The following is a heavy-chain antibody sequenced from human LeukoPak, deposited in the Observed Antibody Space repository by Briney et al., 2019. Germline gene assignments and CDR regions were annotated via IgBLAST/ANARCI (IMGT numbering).Heavy chain of an antibody. CDR3: TRDLEY. CDR2: IDYGGSVT. Sequence: GGSLRLSCSASGFTFTAYTMNWVRQAPGKGPEWVSYIDYGGSVTHYADSVKGRFTISRDNAENSLYLQMNSLRVEDTAVYYCTRDLEYWSQGVQVTVSS. V-gene: IGHV3-48*01. CDR1: GFTFTAYT. J-gene: IGHJ4*02.